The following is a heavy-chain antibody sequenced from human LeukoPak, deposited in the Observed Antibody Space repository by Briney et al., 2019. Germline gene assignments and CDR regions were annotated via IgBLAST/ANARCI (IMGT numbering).Heavy chain of an antibody. V-gene: IGHV3-23*01. CDR1: GFTFPRHS. CDR3: AQEHFDTSGYYSRFDN. D-gene: IGHD3-22*01. Sequence: PGGSLILSCAAAGFTFPRHSMSWVRQAPGKGLEWVASSAGSGGSTHYADSVKGRFTISRDNSQNTVYLHMNSLRADDTAVYYCAQEHFDTSGYYSRFDNWGQGILVTVSS. CDR2: SAGSGGST. J-gene: IGHJ4*02.